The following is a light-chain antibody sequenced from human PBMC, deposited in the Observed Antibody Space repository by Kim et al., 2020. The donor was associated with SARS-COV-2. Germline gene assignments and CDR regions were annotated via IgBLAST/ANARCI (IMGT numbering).Light chain of an antibody. CDR1: QNLLYKSNNKNY. J-gene: IGKJ2*01. CDR2: WAS. CDR3: QQYFRTPYS. V-gene: IGKV4-1*01. Sequence: DYVVTQSPGSLSVSLGERATINCKSNQNLLYKSNNKNYLAWYQQKSGQPPRLLFYWASTRESGVPDRFHGSGSGTNFTLTVNSLQPEDAAVYYCQQYFRTPYSFGQGTKLEI.